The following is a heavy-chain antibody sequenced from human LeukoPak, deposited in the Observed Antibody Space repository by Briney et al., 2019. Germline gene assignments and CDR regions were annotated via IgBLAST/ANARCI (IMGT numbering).Heavy chain of an antibody. V-gene: IGHV3-23*01. CDR3: AKDDYGDYFSAFDI. Sequence: GGSLRLSCAASGFTFSSYAMSWVRQAPGEGLELVSAISGSGGSTYYADSVKSRFTITRDNSKNTLYLQMNSLRAEDTAVYYCAKDDYGDYFSAFDIWGQGTMVTVSS. D-gene: IGHD4-17*01. CDR1: GFTFSSYA. CDR2: ISGSGGST. J-gene: IGHJ3*02.